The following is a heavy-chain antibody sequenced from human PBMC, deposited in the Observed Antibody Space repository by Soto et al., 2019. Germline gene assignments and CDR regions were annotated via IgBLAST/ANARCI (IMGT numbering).Heavy chain of an antibody. D-gene: IGHD5-12*01. CDR2: IYYSGST. J-gene: IGHJ5*02. V-gene: IGHV4-59*01. CDR1: GDPISSYY. Sequence: PSETLSLTCTVSGDPISSYYWTWIRQPPGKGLEWIGYIYYSGSTNYNPSLKSRVTISVDTSKNQFSPKLTSVTAADTAVYYCARGVATIGPWGQGTLVTVSS. CDR3: ARGVATIGP.